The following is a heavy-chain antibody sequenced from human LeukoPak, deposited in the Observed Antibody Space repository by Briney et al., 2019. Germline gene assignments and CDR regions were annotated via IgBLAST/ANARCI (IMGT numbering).Heavy chain of an antibody. D-gene: IGHD6-13*01. CDR3: ARTSGSSWYEDLFDY. CDR2: IYSGGGT. J-gene: IGHJ4*02. V-gene: IGHV3-53*01. Sequence: GGSLRLSCAVSGFTVSSNYMSWVRQAPGKGLEWVSVIYSGGGTYYADSVKGRFTISRDNSKNTLYLQMNSLRAEDTAVYYCARTSGSSWYEDLFDYWGQGTLVTVSS. CDR1: GFTVSSNY.